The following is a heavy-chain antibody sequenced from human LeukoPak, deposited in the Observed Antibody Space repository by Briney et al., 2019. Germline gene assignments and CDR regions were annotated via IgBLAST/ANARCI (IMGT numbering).Heavy chain of an antibody. Sequence: GGSLRLSCAASGFTFSSYAMSWVRQAPGKGLEWVSAISGSGGSTYYADSVKGRFTISRDNSKNTLYLQMNSLRAEDTAVYYCAKVRPTSSSWSWYFDLWGRGTLVTVSS. CDR1: GFTFSSYA. CDR3: AKVRPTSSSWSWYFDL. CDR2: ISGSGGST. D-gene: IGHD6-13*01. V-gene: IGHV3-23*01. J-gene: IGHJ2*01.